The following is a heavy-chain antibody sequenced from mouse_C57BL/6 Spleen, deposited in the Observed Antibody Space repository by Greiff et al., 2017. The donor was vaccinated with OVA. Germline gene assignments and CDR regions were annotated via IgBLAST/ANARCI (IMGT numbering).Heavy chain of an antibody. CDR2: IYPGDGDT. V-gene: IGHV1-80*01. J-gene: IGHJ1*03. D-gene: IGHD1-1*01. Sequence: VQLQQSGAELVKPGASVKISCKASGYAFSSYWMNWVKQRPGKGLEWIGQIYPGDGDTNYNGKFKGKATLTADKSSSTAYMQLSSLTSEDSAVYFCARGGTTVVPPYWYFDVWGTGTTVTVSS. CDR3: ARGGTTVVPPYWYFDV. CDR1: GYAFSSYW.